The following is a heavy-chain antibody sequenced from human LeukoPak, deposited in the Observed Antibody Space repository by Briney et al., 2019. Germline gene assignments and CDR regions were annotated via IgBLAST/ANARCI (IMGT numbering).Heavy chain of an antibody. D-gene: IGHD2-2*01. Sequence: PSGTLSLTCAVYGGSFSGYYWSWIRQPPGKGLEWIGEINHSGSTNYNPSLKSRVTISVDTSKNQFSLKLSSVTAADTAVYYCASQSSLSSSTSYGMDVWGQGTTVTVSS. CDR1: GGSFSGYY. CDR3: ASQSSLSSSTSYGMDV. V-gene: IGHV4-34*01. CDR2: INHSGST. J-gene: IGHJ6*02.